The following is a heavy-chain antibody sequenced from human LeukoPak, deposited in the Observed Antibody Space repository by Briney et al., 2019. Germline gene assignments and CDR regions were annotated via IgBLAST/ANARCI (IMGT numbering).Heavy chain of an antibody. CDR1: GFTFTTYF. CDR3: ARELVLGYCSGGSCYQ. J-gene: IGHJ4*02. CDR2: ISSSSSYI. D-gene: IGHD2-15*01. V-gene: IGHV3-21*01. Sequence: PGGSLRLSCAASGFTFTTYFMNWVRQAPGKGLEWVSSISSSSSYIYYADSVKGRFTISRDNAKNSLYLQMNSLRAEDTAVYYCARELVLGYCSGGSCYQWGQGTLVTVSS.